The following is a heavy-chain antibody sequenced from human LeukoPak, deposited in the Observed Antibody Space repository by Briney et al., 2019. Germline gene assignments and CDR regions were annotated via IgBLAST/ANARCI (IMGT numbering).Heavy chain of an antibody. CDR1: GFTFSRYW. J-gene: IGHJ4*02. V-gene: IGHV3-74*01. CDR3: AADPDSSGWSTFGY. D-gene: IGHD6-19*01. Sequence: GGSLRLSCAASGFTFSRYWMHWVRQAPGKGLVWVSRIKSDGSSTSYADSVKGRFTISRDNAKNTLYLQMNSLRAEDTAVYYCAADPDSSGWSTFGYWGQGTLVTVSS. CDR2: IKSDGSST.